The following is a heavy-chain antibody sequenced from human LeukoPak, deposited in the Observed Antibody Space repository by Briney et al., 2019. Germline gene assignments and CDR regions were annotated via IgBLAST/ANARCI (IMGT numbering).Heavy chain of an antibody. V-gene: IGHV3-15*01. CDR2: IKRKTDGGTT. J-gene: IGHJ6*02. CDR3: TTASKTPNNYYYYGMDV. Sequence: GPLRLSCAASGFTFRNAWMSWVRPAPGKGLEWGGRIKRKTDGGTTDYPATVKGRFTISRDDSKNTLYLQMNSLKTEDTAVYYCTTASKTPNNYYYYGMDVWGQGTTVTVSS. CDR1: GFTFRNAW. D-gene: IGHD1/OR15-1a*01.